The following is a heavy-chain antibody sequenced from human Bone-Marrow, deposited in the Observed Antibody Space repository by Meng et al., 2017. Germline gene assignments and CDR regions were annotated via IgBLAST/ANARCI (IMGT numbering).Heavy chain of an antibody. D-gene: IGHD2-15*01. CDR1: GCSISNYS. CDR3: ARVREYCSGGSCYPNWFDP. J-gene: IGHJ5*02. V-gene: IGHV4-59*08. Sequence: QVQLQASSPGLVKRSETLSLTCLVCGCSISNYSWSWIRQPPGKGLEWIVYTYYSGTTKYNPSLKSRVTISLDTSKNQFSLNLSSVTAADTAVYYCARVREYCSGGSCYPNWFDPWGQGTLVTVSS. CDR2: TYYSGTT.